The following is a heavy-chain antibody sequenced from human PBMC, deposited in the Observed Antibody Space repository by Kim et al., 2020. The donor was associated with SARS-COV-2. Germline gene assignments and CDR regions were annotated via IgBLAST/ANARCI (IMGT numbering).Heavy chain of an antibody. Sequence: SETLSLTCTVSGAFISSSSHSWAWIRQSPGRGLEWIGSMFYTGRPSYHPSLKSRVTISIDTPKNQFSLRLTSVAAADTAVYFCAKYRGSGDSGRRFEPWGQGILVTVSS. V-gene: IGHV4-39*01. CDR1: GAFISSSSHS. CDR2: MFYTGRP. CDR3: AKYRGSGDSGRRFEP. D-gene: IGHD3-10*01. J-gene: IGHJ5*02.